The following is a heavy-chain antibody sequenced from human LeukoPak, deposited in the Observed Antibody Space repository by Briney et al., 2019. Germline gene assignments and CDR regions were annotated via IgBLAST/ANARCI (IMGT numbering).Heavy chain of an antibody. D-gene: IGHD3-22*01. CDR1: GGSVSSGAYS. CDR3: ARSVKYYYDSSGYYYCAFDI. CDR2: FSHSGST. J-gene: IGHJ3*02. V-gene: IGHV4-30-2*01. Sequence: SQTLSLTCAVSGGSVSSGAYSWTWIRQPPGEGLEWIGSFSHSGSTYYNPSLKSRVTISVDTSKNQFSLKLSSVTAADTAVYYCARSVKYYYDSSGYYYCAFDIWGQGTMVTVSS.